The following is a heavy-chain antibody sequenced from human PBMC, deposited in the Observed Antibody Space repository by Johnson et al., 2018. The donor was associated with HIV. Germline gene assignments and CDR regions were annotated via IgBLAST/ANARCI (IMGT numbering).Heavy chain of an antibody. J-gene: IGHJ3*02. V-gene: IGHV3-15*01. D-gene: IGHD6-13*01. Sequence: VHLVESGGGLVQPGGSLRLSCAASGFSFSNYWMHWVRQPPGKGLVWVGRIKSKTDGGTPDYAAPVKGRFTISRDDSKNTLYLQMNSLKTEDTAVYYCTTDQLQQLVHDAFDIWGQGTMVTVSS. CDR3: TTDQLQQLVHDAFDI. CDR2: IKSKTDGGTP. CDR1: GFSFSNYW.